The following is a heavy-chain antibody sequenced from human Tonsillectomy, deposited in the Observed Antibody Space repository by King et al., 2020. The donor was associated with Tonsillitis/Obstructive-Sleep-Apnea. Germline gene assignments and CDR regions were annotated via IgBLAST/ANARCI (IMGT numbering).Heavy chain of an antibody. J-gene: IGHJ5*02. Sequence: QLQESGPGLVKPSETLSLTCTVSGGSVSSGSYYWSWIRQPPGKGLEWIGYIYYSGSTNYNPSLKSRGTISVDTSKNQFSLKLSSVTAADTAVYYCARESPYYYDSSGFPAGDWFDPWGQGTLVTVSS. CDR3: ARESPYYYDSSGFPAGDWFDP. V-gene: IGHV4-61*01. CDR2: IYYSGST. D-gene: IGHD3-22*01. CDR1: GGSVSSGSYY.